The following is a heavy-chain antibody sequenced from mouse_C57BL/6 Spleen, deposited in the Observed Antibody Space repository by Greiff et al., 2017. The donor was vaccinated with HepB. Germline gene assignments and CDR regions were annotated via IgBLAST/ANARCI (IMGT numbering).Heavy chain of an antibody. D-gene: IGHD2-4*01. CDR1: GFTFSDYY. CDR3: ARGHDYDRGYAMDY. J-gene: IGHJ4*01. CDR2: INYDGSST. V-gene: IGHV5-16*01. Sequence: EVKVVESEGGLVQPGSSMKLSCTASGFTFSDYYMAWVRQVPEKGLEWVANINYDGSSTYYLDSLKSRFIISRDNAKNILYLQMSSLKSEDTATYYCARGHDYDRGYAMDYWGQGTSVTVSS.